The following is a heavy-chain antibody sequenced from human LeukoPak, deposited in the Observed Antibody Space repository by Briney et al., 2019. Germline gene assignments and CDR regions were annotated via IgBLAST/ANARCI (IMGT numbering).Heavy chain of an antibody. J-gene: IGHJ4*02. D-gene: IGHD3-22*01. V-gene: IGHV3-23*03. Sequence: GGSLRLSCVASGFTFSSYAMSWVRQAPGKGLEWVSVIYSDGNTYYGDSVKGRFTISRHNSKNTLYLQMNSLRVEDTAVYYCAKTDSSGYYYGPYDYWGQGTLVTVSS. CDR2: IYSDGNT. CDR3: AKTDSSGYYYGPYDY. CDR1: GFTFSSYA.